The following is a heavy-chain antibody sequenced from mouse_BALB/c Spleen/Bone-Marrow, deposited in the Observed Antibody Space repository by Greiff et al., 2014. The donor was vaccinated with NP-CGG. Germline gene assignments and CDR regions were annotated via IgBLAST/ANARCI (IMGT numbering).Heavy chain of an antibody. CDR1: GDSITSGY. J-gene: IGHJ2*01. V-gene: IGHV3-8*02. CDR2: ISYSGSS. Sequence: EVKLMESGPSLVKPSQTLSLTCSVSGDSITSGYRNWVRKFPGNKLEYMGYISYSGSSYYYPSLKRRISIARATSKNQFYLKMKSVAAEDIATYYCATYDGYCFDYWGQGTTLTVSS. CDR3: ATYDGYCFDY. D-gene: IGHD2-3*01.